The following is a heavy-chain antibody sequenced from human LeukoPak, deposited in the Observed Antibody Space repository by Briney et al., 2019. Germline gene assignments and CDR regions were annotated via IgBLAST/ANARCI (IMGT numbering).Heavy chain of an antibody. CDR1: GGSISSHY. J-gene: IGHJ6*03. D-gene: IGHD2-8*01. Sequence: SETLSLTCTVSGGSISSHYWSWIRQPPGKGLEWIGYIYYSGSTNYNPSLKSRVTISVDPSKNQFSLKLSSVTAADTAVYYCARVRNGGFYYMDVWGKGTTVTVSS. V-gene: IGHV4-59*11. CDR3: ARVRNGGFYYMDV. CDR2: IYYSGST.